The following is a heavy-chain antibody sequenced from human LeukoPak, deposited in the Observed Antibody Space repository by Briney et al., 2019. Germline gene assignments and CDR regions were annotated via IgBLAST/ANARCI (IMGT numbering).Heavy chain of an antibody. J-gene: IGHJ5*02. V-gene: IGHV1-46*01. CDR3: TRGVYYYDSSVNNWFDP. CDR2: INPSGGST. D-gene: IGHD3-22*01. CDR1: GYTFTSYY. Sequence: GASVKVSCKASGYTFTSYYMHWVRQAPGQGLEWMGIINPSGGSTSYAQKFQGRVTMTRDMSTSTVYMELSSLRSEDTAVYYCTRGVYYYDSSVNNWFDPWGQGTLVTVSS.